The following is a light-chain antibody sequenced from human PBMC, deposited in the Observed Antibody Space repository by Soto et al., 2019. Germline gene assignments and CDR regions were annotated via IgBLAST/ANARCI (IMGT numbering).Light chain of an antibody. CDR1: QSISSY. Sequence: DIQMTQSPSSLSASVGDRVTITCRASQSISSYLNWYQQKPGKAPKLLLYAASSLQSGVPSRFSGSESETDFTLSISSLQPEDFATYSCQQSYSTPLTFGGGTKVEIK. J-gene: IGKJ4*01. CDR2: AAS. CDR3: QQSYSTPLT. V-gene: IGKV1-39*01.